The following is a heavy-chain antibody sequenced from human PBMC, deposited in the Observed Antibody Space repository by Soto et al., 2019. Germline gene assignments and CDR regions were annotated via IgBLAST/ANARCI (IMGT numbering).Heavy chain of an antibody. CDR2: IIPLSGTV. CDR1: GGTFNSSG. J-gene: IGHJ4*02. CDR3: ASVRVIRVVLPSPFGL. V-gene: IGHV1-69*06. Sequence: QAHLAPSGAEVKKPGSSVTVSCKASGGTFNSSGISWVRQAPGKGLDGMGVIIPLSGTVSYAQKLQGRVSITADKSTSTAYMDLNSLSSDDTAVYDCASVRVIRVVLPSPFGLWGQVDQGTVAS. D-gene: IGHD3-10*01.